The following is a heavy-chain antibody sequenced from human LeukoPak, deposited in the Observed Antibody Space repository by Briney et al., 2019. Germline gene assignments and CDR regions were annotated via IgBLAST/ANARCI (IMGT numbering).Heavy chain of an antibody. Sequence: SETLSLTCTVSGGSISSSSYYWGWIRQPPGKGLEWIGSIYYSGSTYYNPSLKSRVTISVDTSKNQFSLKLSSVTAADTAVYYCARDAGASDYWGQGTLVTVSS. V-gene: IGHV4-39*07. D-gene: IGHD3-10*01. CDR1: GGSISSSSYY. CDR2: IYYSGST. J-gene: IGHJ4*02. CDR3: ARDAGASDY.